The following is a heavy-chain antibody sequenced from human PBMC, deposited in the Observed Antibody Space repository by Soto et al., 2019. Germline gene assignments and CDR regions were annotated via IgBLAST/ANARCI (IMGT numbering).Heavy chain of an antibody. Sequence: QVQLQESGPGLVKPSETLSLTCTVSGGSISSYYWSWIRQPPGKGLEWLGYIYYSGSTNYNPSLRSRVTIYVDTSKKQCSLKLSSVTAADTAVYYSARGGYSTGWYDWGAFDIGGQGTMVSVSS. V-gene: IGHV4-59*01. D-gene: IGHD6-13*01. CDR1: GGSISSYY. J-gene: IGHJ3*02. CDR2: IYYSGST. CDR3: ARGGYSTGWYDWGAFDI.